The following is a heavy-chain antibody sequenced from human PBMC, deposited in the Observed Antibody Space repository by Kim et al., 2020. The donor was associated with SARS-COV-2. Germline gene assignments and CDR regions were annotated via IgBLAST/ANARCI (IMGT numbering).Heavy chain of an antibody. Sequence: SETLSLTCTVSGGSISSYYWSWIRQPPGKGLEWIGYIYYSGSTNYNPSLKSRVTISVDTSKNQFSLKLSSVTAADTAVYYCARHNWNDAAFDIWGQGTMVTVSS. J-gene: IGHJ3*02. CDR1: GGSISSYY. D-gene: IGHD1-1*01. CDR3: ARHNWNDAAFDI. CDR2: IYYSGST. V-gene: IGHV4-59*08.